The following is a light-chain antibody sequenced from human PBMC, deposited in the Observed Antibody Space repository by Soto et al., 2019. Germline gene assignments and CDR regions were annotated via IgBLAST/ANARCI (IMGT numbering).Light chain of an antibody. J-gene: IGKJ2*01. V-gene: IGKV3-15*01. CDR3: QQYNSYWYT. Sequence: EVVMTQSPATLSVSPGERATLSCRASETVATNLAWYQQKPGQAPRLLISGASTRAAGISDRFRGSGSGTEFTLTISSLQPDDFATYYCQQYNSYWYTFGQGTKLEIK. CDR1: ETVATN. CDR2: GAS.